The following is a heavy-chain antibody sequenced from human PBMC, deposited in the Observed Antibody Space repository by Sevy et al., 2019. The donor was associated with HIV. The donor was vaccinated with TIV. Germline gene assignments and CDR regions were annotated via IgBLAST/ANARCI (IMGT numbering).Heavy chain of an antibody. D-gene: IGHD5-12*01. CDR1: GFTFSVYA. J-gene: IGHJ4*02. CDR2: ISGPYNSV. V-gene: IGHV3-21*04. CDR3: ARSEWLRLDYFDY. Sequence: GGSLRLSCAASGFTFSVYAMNWVRQAPGKGLEWVSSISGPYNSVNYGGSVQGRFTISRDNAKNSLYLQMNSLRAEDTAVYYCARSEWLRLDYFDYWGQGTLVTVSS.